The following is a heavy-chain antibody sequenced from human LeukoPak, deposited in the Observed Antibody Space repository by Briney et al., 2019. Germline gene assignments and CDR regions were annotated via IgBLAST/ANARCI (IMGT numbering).Heavy chain of an antibody. CDR3: AKVRAYCGGDCYSSFDY. D-gene: IGHD2-21*02. J-gene: IGHJ4*02. V-gene: IGHV3-23*01. CDR2: ISGSGGST. Sequence: GGSLRLSCAASGFTFSSYGMSWVRQAPGKGLEWVSAISGSGGSTYYADSVKGRFTISRDNSKNTLYLQMNSLRAEDTAVYYCAKVRAYCGGDCYSSFDYWGQGTLVSVSS. CDR1: GFTFSSYG.